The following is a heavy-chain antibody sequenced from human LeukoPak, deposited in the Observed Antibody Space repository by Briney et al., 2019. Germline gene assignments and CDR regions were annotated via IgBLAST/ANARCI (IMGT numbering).Heavy chain of an antibody. J-gene: IGHJ4*02. Sequence: PSETLSLTCAFYGGSFSGYYWSWIRQPPGKGLEWIGEINHSGSTNYNASLRSRVTISVDTSKNQFSLKLNSPTAADTAVFYCARGRGYNAFDYWGQGTLVTVSS. V-gene: IGHV4-34*01. D-gene: IGHD5-24*01. CDR1: GGSFSGYY. CDR3: ARGRGYNAFDY. CDR2: INHSGST.